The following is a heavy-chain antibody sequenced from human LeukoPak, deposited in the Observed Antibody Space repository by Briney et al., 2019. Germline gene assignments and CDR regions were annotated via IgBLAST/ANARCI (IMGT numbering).Heavy chain of an antibody. CDR3: ARLDGRGIDY. CDR2: IYPGDSDT. Sequence: GALLKTCCKGSGYSFTSYWIGWVRQMPEKRLEWVGIIYPGDSDTRYSPSFQGQATISADKSISTDYLQWSSLKASDTAMYYCARLDGRGIDYWVQGTQVAVCS. J-gene: IGHJ4*02. D-gene: IGHD1-26*01. V-gene: IGHV5-51*01. CDR1: GYSFTSYW.